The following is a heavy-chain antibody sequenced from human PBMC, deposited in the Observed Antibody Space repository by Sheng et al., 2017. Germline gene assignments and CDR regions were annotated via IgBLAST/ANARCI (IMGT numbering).Heavy chain of an antibody. D-gene: IGHD1-7*01. CDR2: ISSSSSYI. CDR1: GFTFSSYS. CDR3: ASRGLGLRDWYFDL. Sequence: EVQLVESGGGLVKPGGSLRLSCAASGFTFSSYSMNWVRQAPGKGLEWVSSISSSSSYIYYADSVKGRFTISRDNAKNSLYLQMNSLRAEDTAVYYCASRGLGLRDWYFDLWGRGTLVTVSS. J-gene: IGHJ2*01. V-gene: IGHV3-21*01.